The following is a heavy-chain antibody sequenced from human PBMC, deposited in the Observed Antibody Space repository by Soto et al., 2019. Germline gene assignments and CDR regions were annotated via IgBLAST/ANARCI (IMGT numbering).Heavy chain of an antibody. CDR2: ISYDGSNK. Sequence: QVQLVESGGGVVQPGRSLRLSCAASGFTFSSYAMHWVRQAPGKGLEWVAVISYDGSNKYYADSVKGRFTISRDNSKNTLYLQMNSLRAEDTAVYYCARDVGGIQLWFSFDYWGPGTMVTVSS. J-gene: IGHJ4*02. CDR3: ARDVGGIQLWFSFDY. CDR1: GFTFSSYA. D-gene: IGHD5-18*01. V-gene: IGHV3-30-3*01.